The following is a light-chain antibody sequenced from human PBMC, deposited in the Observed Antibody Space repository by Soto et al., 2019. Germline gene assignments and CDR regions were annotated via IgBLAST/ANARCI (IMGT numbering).Light chain of an antibody. CDR1: QSISSY. Sequence: DIQMTQTKSSLSASVGDRVSITCRASQSISSYLNWYQQKPGKAPKVLIYAASSLQSGVPSRFSGSGSGTDFTLTISSLQPEDFATYYCQQSYSIPWTFGQGTMVDIK. CDR2: AAS. V-gene: IGKV1-39*01. J-gene: IGKJ1*01. CDR3: QQSYSIPWT.